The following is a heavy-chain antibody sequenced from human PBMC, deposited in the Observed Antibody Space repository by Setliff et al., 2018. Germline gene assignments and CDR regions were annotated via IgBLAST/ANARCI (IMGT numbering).Heavy chain of an antibody. CDR2: LRFDGKTQ. CDR1: GFMFNSYG. V-gene: IGHV3-30*02. J-gene: IGHJ5*01. D-gene: IGHD1-20*01. Sequence: PGGSLRLSCTASGFMFNSYGMHWVRQAPGKGLEWVAYLRFDGKTQHYADFVKGRFIISRDNFNNTLYLQMKGLGAEDTAHYYCAKVRLPNSYMRSGVESWGQGTLVTVSS. CDR3: AKVRLPNSYMRSGVES.